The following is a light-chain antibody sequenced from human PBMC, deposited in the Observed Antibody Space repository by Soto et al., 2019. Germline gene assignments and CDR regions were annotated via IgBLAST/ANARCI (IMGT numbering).Light chain of an antibody. CDR1: SSNIGNNY. CDR3: GTWDSRLSQGV. J-gene: IGLJ2*01. CDR2: DNN. Sequence: QSVLTQPPSVSAAPGQKVTISCSGSSSNIGNNYVSWYQQLPGTAPKLLIYDNNKRPSGIPDRFSGSKSGTSATLGITGLKTGDEADYYCGTWDSRLSQGVFGGGTKLTVL. V-gene: IGLV1-51*01.